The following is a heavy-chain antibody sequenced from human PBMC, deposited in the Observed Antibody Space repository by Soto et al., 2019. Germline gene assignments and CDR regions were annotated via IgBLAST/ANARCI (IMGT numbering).Heavy chain of an antibody. Sequence: GASVKVSCKASGGTFSSYAISWVRQAPGQGLEWMGGIIPIFGTANYAQKFQGRVTITADESTSTAYMELSSLRSEDTAVYYCASTTYGDSAFDIWGQGTMVTVSS. J-gene: IGHJ3*02. CDR3: ASTTYGDSAFDI. V-gene: IGHV1-69*13. D-gene: IGHD4-17*01. CDR1: GGTFSSYA. CDR2: IIPIFGTA.